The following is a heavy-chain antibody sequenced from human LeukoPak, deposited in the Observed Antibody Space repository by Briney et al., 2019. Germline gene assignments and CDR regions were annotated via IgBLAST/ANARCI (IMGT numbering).Heavy chain of an antibody. J-gene: IGHJ4*02. CDR2: ISGSGGST. CDR1: GFSFSSYA. CDR3: AKEGYSYGDY. V-gene: IGHV3-23*01. Sequence: PGGSLRLFFATSGFSFSSYAMIWVPQAPGKGLEWVSAISGSGGSTYYADSVKGRFTISRDNSKNTLYLQMNSLRAEDTAVYYCAKEGYSYGDYWGQGTLVTVSS. D-gene: IGHD5-18*01.